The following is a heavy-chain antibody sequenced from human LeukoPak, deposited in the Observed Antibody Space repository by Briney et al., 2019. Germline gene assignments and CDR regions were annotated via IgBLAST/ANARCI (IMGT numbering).Heavy chain of an antibody. Sequence: PGGSLRLSCEACGFSFSESYMSWIRQAPGKGLQWVAYISGSGSSIYYADSVRGRFTVSRDNARNSLYLHMNSLKADDTAVYYCARGKRRFDYWGQGTPVTVSS. CDR2: ISGSGSSI. CDR1: GFSFSESY. J-gene: IGHJ4*02. CDR3: ARGKRRFDY. V-gene: IGHV3-11*01.